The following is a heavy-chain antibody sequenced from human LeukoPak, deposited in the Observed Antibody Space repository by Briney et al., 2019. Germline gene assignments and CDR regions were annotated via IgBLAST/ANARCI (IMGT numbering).Heavy chain of an antibody. CDR2: IIPILGIA. J-gene: IGHJ6*02. D-gene: IGHD1-1*01. V-gene: IGHV1-69*04. Sequence: SVKVSCKASGGTFSSYAISWVRQAPGQGLEWMGRIIPILGIANYAQKFQGRVTITADKSTSTAYMELSSLRSEDTAVYYCARVRSLPQNEDYYYYGMDVWGQGTTVTVSS. CDR1: GGTFSSYA. CDR3: ARVRSLPQNEDYYYYGMDV.